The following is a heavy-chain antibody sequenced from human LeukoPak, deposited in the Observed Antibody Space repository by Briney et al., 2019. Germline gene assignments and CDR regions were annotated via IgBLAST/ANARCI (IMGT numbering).Heavy chain of an antibody. V-gene: IGHV4-39*07. Sequence: SETLSPTCTVSGGSISSNSYYWDWIRQPPGKGLEWIGSIFYGGSTYYNPSLKSRVTISVDTSKNQFSLKLSSVTAADTAVYYCARVSQIAVAGTFDYWGQGTLVTVSS. CDR3: ARVSQIAVAGTFDY. CDR2: IFYGGST. D-gene: IGHD6-19*01. J-gene: IGHJ4*02. CDR1: GGSISSNSYY.